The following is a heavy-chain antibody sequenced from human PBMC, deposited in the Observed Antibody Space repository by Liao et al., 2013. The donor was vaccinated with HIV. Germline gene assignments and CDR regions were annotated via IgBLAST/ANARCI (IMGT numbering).Heavy chain of an antibody. CDR2: IDTSGNT. J-gene: IGHJ3*02. Sequence: QVQLQESGPGLVKPSETLSLTCTVSGGSISRYYWSWIRHPAGKGLEWIGRIDTSGNTNYNPSLKSRATLSEDTSKNQFSLKLSSVTAADTAVYYCAGFTFGGPYAFDIWGQGTMVTVSS. CDR3: AGFTFGGPYAFDI. D-gene: IGHD3-16*01. CDR1: GGSISRYY. V-gene: IGHV4-4*07.